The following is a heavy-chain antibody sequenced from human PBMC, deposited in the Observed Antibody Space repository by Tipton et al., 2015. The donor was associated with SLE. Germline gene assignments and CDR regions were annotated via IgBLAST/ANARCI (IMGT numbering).Heavy chain of an antibody. CDR2: IKEDGSET. CDR3: AKDRLGVSATGTTFDY. D-gene: IGHD6-13*01. Sequence: SLRLSCAASGFTLSSYDIHWVRQAPGKGLEWVGNIKEDGSETYFVDSVKGRFTISRDDFKNTLYLQMNSLRADDTAVYYCAKDRLGVSATGTTFDYWGQGTLVTVSS. J-gene: IGHJ4*02. V-gene: IGHV3-7*03. CDR1: GFTLSSYD.